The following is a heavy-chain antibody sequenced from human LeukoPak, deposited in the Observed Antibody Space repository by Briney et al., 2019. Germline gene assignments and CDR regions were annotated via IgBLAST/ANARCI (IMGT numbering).Heavy chain of an antibody. J-gene: IGHJ4*02. CDR3: AWWTDY. CDR1: GFTVGSSY. V-gene: IGHV3-66*01. D-gene: IGHD2-15*01. CDR2: IYSGGTT. Sequence: GGPLRLSCAASGFTVGSSYMSWVRQAPGKGLEWVSVIYSGGTTNYVDSVKGRFTISRDNFKNTVYLQMDSLRAEDTAVYYCAWWTDYWGQGTLVTVSS.